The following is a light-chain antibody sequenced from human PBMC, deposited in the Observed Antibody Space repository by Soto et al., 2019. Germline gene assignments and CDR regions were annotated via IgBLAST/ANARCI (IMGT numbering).Light chain of an antibody. Sequence: DIQLTQSPSFLSASVGDRVTITCRASQGISSYLAWYQQKPWKAPKLLIYAASTLQSGVPSMFSGSGSGTEFTLTISSQQPEDFATYYCQQLNSYPLTFGGGTKVEIK. J-gene: IGKJ4*01. V-gene: IGKV1-9*01. CDR1: QGISSY. CDR3: QQLNSYPLT. CDR2: AAS.